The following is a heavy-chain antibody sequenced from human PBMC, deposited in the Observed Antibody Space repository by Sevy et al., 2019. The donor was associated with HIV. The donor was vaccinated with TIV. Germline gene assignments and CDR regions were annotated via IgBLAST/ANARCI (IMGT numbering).Heavy chain of an antibody. CDR3: AREESCGGACYYFDH. Sequence: GGSLRLSCAASGFTFEDFGMSWVRQRPGKGLEWVCGIVGNGVSAGCADSMKGRFTISRDNAKNSLYLEMNSLRIEDTASYFSAREESCGGACYYFDHWCHGILVTVSS. D-gene: IGHD2-21*02. CDR2: IVGNGVSA. CDR1: GFTFEDFG. J-gene: IGHJ4*01. V-gene: IGHV3-20*04.